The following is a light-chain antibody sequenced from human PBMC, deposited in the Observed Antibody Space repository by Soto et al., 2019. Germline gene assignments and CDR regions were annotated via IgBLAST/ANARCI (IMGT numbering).Light chain of an antibody. Sequence: DLVMTQSPLSLPVTPGEPASISCRSSQSLLHSNGYNYLDWYLRRPGQSPQLLIYLGSYRASGVPDRFSGSGSGTDFTLKISRVEAEDVGLYYCMQALQTPLTFGQGTKVDIK. V-gene: IGKV2-28*01. CDR2: LGS. J-gene: IGKJ1*01. CDR1: QSLLHSNGYNY. CDR3: MQALQTPLT.